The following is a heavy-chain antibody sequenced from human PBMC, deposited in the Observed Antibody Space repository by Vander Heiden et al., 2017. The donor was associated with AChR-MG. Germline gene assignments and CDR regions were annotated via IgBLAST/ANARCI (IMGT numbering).Heavy chain of an antibody. CDR3: ARDSGHNWNDELRYFDY. CDR2: ISSSSSYI. Sequence: EVQLVESGGGLVKPGGSLRLSCAASGFTFSSYGMTWVRQAPGKGLEWVSSISSSSSYIYYADSVKGRFTISRDNAKNSLYLQMNSLRAEDTAVYYCARDSGHNWNDELRYFDYWGQGTLVTVSS. J-gene: IGHJ4*02. CDR1: GFTFSSYG. V-gene: IGHV3-21*01. D-gene: IGHD1-1*01.